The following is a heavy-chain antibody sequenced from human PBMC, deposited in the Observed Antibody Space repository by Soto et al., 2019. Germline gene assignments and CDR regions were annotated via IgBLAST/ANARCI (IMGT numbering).Heavy chain of an antibody. J-gene: IGHJ6*03. Sequence: GGSLRLSCAASGFTFDDYGMSWVRQAPGKGLEWVSGINWNGGSTGYADSVKGRFTISRDNAKNSLYLQMNSLRAEDTALYHCARDGFEGVTNRVGYYYYYMDVWGKGTTVTVSS. CDR1: GFTFDDYG. CDR2: INWNGGST. V-gene: IGHV3-20*01. D-gene: IGHD2-8*01. CDR3: ARDGFEGVTNRVGYYYYYMDV.